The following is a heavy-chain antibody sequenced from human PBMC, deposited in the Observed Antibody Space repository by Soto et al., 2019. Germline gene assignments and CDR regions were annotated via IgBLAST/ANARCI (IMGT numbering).Heavy chain of an antibody. CDR3: ARGQKTYYDILTGQN. Sequence: QVQLQESGPGLVKPSQTLSLTCTVSGGSISSGGYYWSWIRQHPGKGLEWIGYIYYSGSTYYNPSLKSRVTIXXDXSRXQFSLKLSSVTAADTAVYYCARGQKTYYDILTGQNWGQGTLVTVSS. CDR1: GGSISSGGYY. J-gene: IGHJ4*02. D-gene: IGHD3-9*01. V-gene: IGHV4-31*03. CDR2: IYYSGST.